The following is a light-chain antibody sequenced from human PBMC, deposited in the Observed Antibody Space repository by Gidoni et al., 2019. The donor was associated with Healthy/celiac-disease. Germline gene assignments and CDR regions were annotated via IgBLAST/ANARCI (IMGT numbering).Light chain of an antibody. CDR2: GSS. Sequence: EIVMQQSPATLSVSPGERATLSCRASQSVSSYFAWYQQKPGQAPRLLIYGSSTSATGIPARFMGIWSWTEFPLTIRSLQSEDFAIYYCQQYNNWPRTFGQGTKVEIK. J-gene: IGKJ1*01. V-gene: IGKV3-15*01. CDR1: QSVSSY. CDR3: QQYNNWPRT.